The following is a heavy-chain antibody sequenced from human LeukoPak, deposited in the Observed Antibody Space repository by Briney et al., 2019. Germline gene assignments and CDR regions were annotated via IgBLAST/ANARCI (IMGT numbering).Heavy chain of an antibody. J-gene: IGHJ4*02. CDR1: GFTFSSYG. D-gene: IGHD3-10*01. CDR2: IWYDGSNK. CDR3: ARDLITMVRGVIKKNYFDY. Sequence: GGSLRLSCAASGFTFSSYGMHWVRQAPGKGLERVAVIWYDGSNKYYADSVKGRFTISRDNSKNTLYLQMNSLRAEDTAVYYCARDLITMVRGVIKKNYFDYWGQGTLVTVSS. V-gene: IGHV3-33*01.